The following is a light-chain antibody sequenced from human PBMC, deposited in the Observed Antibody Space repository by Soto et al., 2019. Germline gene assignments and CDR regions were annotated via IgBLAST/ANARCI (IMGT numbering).Light chain of an antibody. CDR2: EGT. CDR3: CSYAGNVNYV. J-gene: IGLJ1*01. CDR1: SSNVGSYNL. Sequence: QSVLTQPASVSGSPGRSITISCTGTSSNVGSYNLVSWYQQHPGKAPKLLIYEGTKRPSGISDRFSGSKSGNTASLTISGLQAEDEADYYCCSYAGNVNYVFGTGTKVTVL. V-gene: IGLV2-23*01.